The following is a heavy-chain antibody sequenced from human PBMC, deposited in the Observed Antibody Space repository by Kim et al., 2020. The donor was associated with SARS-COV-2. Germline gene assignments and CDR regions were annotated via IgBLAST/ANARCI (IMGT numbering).Heavy chain of an antibody. CDR3: AKVDDYVWGSYRPFDY. V-gene: IGHV3-23*01. J-gene: IGHJ4*02. Sequence: GGSLRLSCAASRFSFSSYVMSWVRQAPGKGLEWVSAISGSGGSTYYTDSVKGRFTISGDNSQNTLYLQMNSLRAEDTAVYYCAKVDDYVWGSYRPFDYWGQGTLVTVSS. CDR2: ISGSGGST. CDR1: RFSFSSYV. D-gene: IGHD3-16*02.